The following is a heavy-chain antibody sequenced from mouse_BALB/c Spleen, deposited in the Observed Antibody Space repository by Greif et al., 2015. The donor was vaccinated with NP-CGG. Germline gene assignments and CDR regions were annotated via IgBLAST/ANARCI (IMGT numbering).Heavy chain of an antibody. CDR3: ARDHLLGYAMGY. J-gene: IGHJ4*01. CDR1: GFAFSDYY. Sequence: EVKVEESGGGLVKPGGSLKLSCAASGFAFSDYYMYWVRQTPEKRLEWVATISDGGSYTYYPDSVMGRFTISRDNAKNSLYLQKSSLKSEDTAVYYCARDHLLGYAMGYWGQGTSVTVSS. D-gene: IGHD1-1*01. CDR2: ISDGGSYT. V-gene: IGHV5-4*02.